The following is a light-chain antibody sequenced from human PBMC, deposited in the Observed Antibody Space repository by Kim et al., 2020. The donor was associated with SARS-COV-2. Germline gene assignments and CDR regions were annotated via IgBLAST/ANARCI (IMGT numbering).Light chain of an antibody. Sequence: LSPGQQAPITCFGDELGYKNPCWYQHKPGPSPVVVIYQDTKRSSGIPERFSGSNSGNTATLTIRGTQALDEADYYCQAWDSSTLVFGGGTQLTVL. V-gene: IGLV3-1*01. J-gene: IGLJ2*01. CDR2: QDT. CDR1: ELGYKN. CDR3: QAWDSSTLV.